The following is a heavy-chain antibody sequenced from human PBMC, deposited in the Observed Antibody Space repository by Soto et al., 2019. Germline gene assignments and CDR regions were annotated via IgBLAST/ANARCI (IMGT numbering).Heavy chain of an antibody. V-gene: IGHV4-61*01. D-gene: IGHD3-22*01. J-gene: IGHJ4*02. CDR1: GGSVSSGSYY. CDR3: ARNEVVTQPALED. Sequence: QVQLQESGPGLVKPSETLSLTCTVSGGSVSSGSYYWSWIRQPPGKGLEWIGYIYYSGSTNYNPSHKSRVTKSVDTTNNQCSLKLSSVTAADTAVYYCARNEVVTQPALEDWCQGTLVTVSS. CDR2: IYYSGST.